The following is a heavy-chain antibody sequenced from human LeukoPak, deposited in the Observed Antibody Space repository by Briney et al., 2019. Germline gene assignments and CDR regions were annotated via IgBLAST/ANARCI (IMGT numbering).Heavy chain of an antibody. CDR3: ARPIIPRYSSGWYY. Sequence: SETLSPTCTVSGDSISGYYWSWIRQPPGKGLEWIGYISYSGSTSYNPSLKSRVTVSLDTSKNHLSLKLSSVTASDTAVYYCARPIIPRYSSGWYYWGQGTLVTVSS. J-gene: IGHJ4*02. V-gene: IGHV4-59*08. CDR1: GDSISGYY. CDR2: ISYSGST. D-gene: IGHD6-19*01.